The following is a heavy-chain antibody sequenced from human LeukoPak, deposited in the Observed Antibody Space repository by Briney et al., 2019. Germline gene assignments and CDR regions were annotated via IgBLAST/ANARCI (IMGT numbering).Heavy chain of an antibody. Sequence: SETLSLTCAVYGGSFSGYYWSWNRQPPGKGLEWIGEINHSGSTNYNPSLKSRVTISVDTSKNQFSLKLSSVTAADTAVYYCARGDYYGSGSPSDYWGRGTLVTVSS. CDR1: GGSFSGYY. V-gene: IGHV4-34*01. CDR2: INHSGST. CDR3: ARGDYYGSGSPSDY. J-gene: IGHJ4*02. D-gene: IGHD3-10*01.